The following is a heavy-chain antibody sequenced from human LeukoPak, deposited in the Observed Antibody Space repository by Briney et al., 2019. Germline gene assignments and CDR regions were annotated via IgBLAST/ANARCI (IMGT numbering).Heavy chain of an antibody. J-gene: IGHJ4*02. CDR2: IYYSGST. CDR3: AGRGGYGSGSYYTSFRRINDY. Sequence: PSETLSLTCTVSGGSISSSSYYWGWIRQPPGKGLEWIGSIYYSGSTYYNPSLKSRVTISVDTSKNQFSLKLSSVTAADTAVYYCAGRGGYGSGSYYTSFRRINDYWGQGTLVTVSS. CDR1: GGSISSSSYY. V-gene: IGHV4-39*01. D-gene: IGHD3-10*01.